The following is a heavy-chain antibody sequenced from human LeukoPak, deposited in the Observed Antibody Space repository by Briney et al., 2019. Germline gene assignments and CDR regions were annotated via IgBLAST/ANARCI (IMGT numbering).Heavy chain of an antibody. J-gene: IGHJ3*02. CDR1: GFSGFTFSRYS. CDR3: VKPRYFDWLNAFDI. CDR2: ISDNGGSS. V-gene: IGHV3-64D*06. D-gene: IGHD3-9*01. Sequence: GGSLRLSCSASGFSGFTFSRYSMHWVRRSPGKGLEYVSAISDNGGSSYYADSVKGRFTISRDNSKDTLYLQMSSLRAEDTAVYYCVKPRYFDWLNAFDIWGQGTMVTVSS.